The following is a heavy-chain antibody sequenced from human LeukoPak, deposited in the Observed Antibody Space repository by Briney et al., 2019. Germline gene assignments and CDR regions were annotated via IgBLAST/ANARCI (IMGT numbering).Heavy chain of an antibody. CDR2: IYYSGST. D-gene: IGHD2-8*01. CDR3: ASIVLMVYAIGY. V-gene: IGHV4-30-4*01. CDR1: GGSISSGDYY. J-gene: IGHJ4*02. Sequence: PSETLSLTCTVSGGSISSGDYYWSWIRQSPGKGLEWIGYIYYSGSTYYNPSLKSRVTISVDTSKNQFSLKLSSVTAADTAVYYCASIVLMVYAIGYWGQGTLVTVSS.